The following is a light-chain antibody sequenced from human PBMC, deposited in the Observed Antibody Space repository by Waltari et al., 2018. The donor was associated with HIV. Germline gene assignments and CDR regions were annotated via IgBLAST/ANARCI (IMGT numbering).Light chain of an antibody. CDR2: TKN. V-gene: IGLV1-47*01. CDR3: AAWDDSLGCGV. Sequence: QSVLTQPPSASGTPGQRVTISCSGINSNIGSNYVYWYQQPPGTTPKLLIYTKNQRPSGVPERFAGSKSGTTASLAISGLRSEDEADYYCAAWDDSLGCGVFGGGTKLTVL. CDR1: NSNIGSNY. J-gene: IGLJ2*01.